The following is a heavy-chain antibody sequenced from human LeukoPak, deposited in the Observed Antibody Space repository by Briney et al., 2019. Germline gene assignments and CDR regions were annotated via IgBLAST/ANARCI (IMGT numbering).Heavy chain of an antibody. D-gene: IGHD5-18*01. J-gene: IGHJ4*02. CDR3: AREREYSYGYYFDY. V-gene: IGHV4-30-2*01. CDR1: GGSISSGGYY. CDR2: IYHSGST. Sequence: PSETLSLTCTVSGGSISSGGYYWRWIRQPPGKGLEWIGYIYHSGSTYYNPSLKSRVTISVDRSKNQFSLKLSSVTAADTAVYYCAREREYSYGYYFDYWGQGTLVTVSS.